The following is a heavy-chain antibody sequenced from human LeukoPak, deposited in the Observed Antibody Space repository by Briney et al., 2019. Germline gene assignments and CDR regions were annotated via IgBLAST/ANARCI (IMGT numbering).Heavy chain of an antibody. J-gene: IGHJ4*02. D-gene: IGHD1-1*01. Sequence: GGSLRLSCVGSGFTFSNNPLSWVRQAPGKGLEWVSAISGSGGNTYYADSVRGRFTISRDNSKNTLFLQMNTLRADDTAVYYCATTKQASRYFDYWGQGTLVTVSS. CDR3: ATTKQASRYFDY. CDR1: GFTFSNNP. V-gene: IGHV3-23*01. CDR2: ISGSGGNT.